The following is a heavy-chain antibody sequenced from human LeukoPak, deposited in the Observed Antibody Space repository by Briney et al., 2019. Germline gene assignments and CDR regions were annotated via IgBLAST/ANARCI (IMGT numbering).Heavy chain of an antibody. CDR1: GFTFTSFY. CDR3: AREVAVGIGAYNF. Sequence: PGGSLRLSCVAFGFTFTSFYMSWVRQAPGKGLEWVANINLDGSEQYYVDSVKGRFTISRDNAKNSLYLQMNSLWAEDTAVYYCAREVAVGIGAYNFWGQGTLVTVSS. V-gene: IGHV3-7*01. D-gene: IGHD6-13*01. CDR2: INLDGSEQ. J-gene: IGHJ4*02.